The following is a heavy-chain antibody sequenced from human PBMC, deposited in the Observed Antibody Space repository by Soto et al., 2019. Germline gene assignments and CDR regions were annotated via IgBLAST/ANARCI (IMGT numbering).Heavy chain of an antibody. J-gene: IGHJ6*02. Sequence: GGSLRLSCAASGFTFDDYAMHWVRQAPGKGLEWVSGISWNSGSIGYADSVKGRFTISRDNAKNSLYLQMNSLRAEDTALYYCAKDIAAAGRGYYYYCGMDVWGQGTTVTVSS. V-gene: IGHV3-9*01. CDR1: GFTFDDYA. D-gene: IGHD6-13*01. CDR3: AKDIAAAGRGYYYYCGMDV. CDR2: ISWNSGSI.